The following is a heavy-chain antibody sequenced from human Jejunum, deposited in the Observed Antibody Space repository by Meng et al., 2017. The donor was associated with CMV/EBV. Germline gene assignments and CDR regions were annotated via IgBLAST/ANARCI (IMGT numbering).Heavy chain of an antibody. CDR2: ISNDGSKT. Sequence: VEVLSCGGGLVQPGGSLRCSCASVGFTFSTHVMNWVRQAQGRGLEWVAVISNDGSKTYFADSVKDRFTISRDNSKETLFLQMNSLRPEDTAVYYCARELASWCYFDSWGQGTLVTVSS. D-gene: IGHD2-8*01. CDR3: ARELASWCYFDS. J-gene: IGHJ4*02. CDR1: GFTFSTHV. V-gene: IGHV3-30-3*01.